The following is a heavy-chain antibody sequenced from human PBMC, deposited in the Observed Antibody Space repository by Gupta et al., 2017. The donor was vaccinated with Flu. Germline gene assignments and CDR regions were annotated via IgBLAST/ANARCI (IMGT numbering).Heavy chain of an antibody. J-gene: IGHJ4*02. D-gene: IGHD6-13*01. V-gene: IGHV3-21*01. Sequence: EVQLVESGGGLVTPGGSLRLSCAASGFTFSSYSMNWVRQAPGKGLEWVSSISSSSSYIYYADSVKGRLTISRDNAKNSLYLQMNSLRAEDTAVYYCARDDRTKTYSSSWPGTFDYWGQGTLVTVSS. CDR2: ISSSSSYI. CDR1: GFTFSSYS. CDR3: ARDDRTKTYSSSWPGTFDY.